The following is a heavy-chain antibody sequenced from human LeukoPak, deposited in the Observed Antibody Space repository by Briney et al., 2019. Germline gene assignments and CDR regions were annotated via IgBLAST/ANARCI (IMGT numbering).Heavy chain of an antibody. V-gene: IGHV1-18*01. CDR3: ASHIVGATNFDY. CDR1: GYTFTSYG. D-gene: IGHD1-26*01. Sequence: ASVKVSCKASGYTFTSYGISWVRQVPGQGLEWMGWISAYNGNTNYAQKLQGRVNMTTDTSTSTAYMELRSLRSDDTAVYYCASHIVGATNFDYWGQGTLVTVSS. CDR2: ISAYNGNT. J-gene: IGHJ4*02.